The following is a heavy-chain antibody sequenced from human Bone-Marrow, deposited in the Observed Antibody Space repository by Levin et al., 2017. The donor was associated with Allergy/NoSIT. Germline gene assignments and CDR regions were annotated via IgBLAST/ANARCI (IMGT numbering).Heavy chain of an antibody. J-gene: IGHJ4*02. CDR2: ISGSGGNT. CDR1: GFTFSSHA. D-gene: IGHD4-17*01. CDR3: AKDRDYGDYISGDF. V-gene: IGHV3-23*01. Sequence: GGSLRLSCAVSGFTFSSHAMSWVRQAPGKGLEWVSGISGSGGNTYYTNSVKGRFTISRDNSKNTLYLQMSSLRAEDTAVYYCAKDRDYGDYISGDFWGQGTLVTVSS.